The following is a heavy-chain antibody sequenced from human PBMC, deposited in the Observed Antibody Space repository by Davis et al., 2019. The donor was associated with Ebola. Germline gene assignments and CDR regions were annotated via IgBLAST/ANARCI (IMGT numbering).Heavy chain of an antibody. CDR1: GGSISSHY. J-gene: IGHJ4*02. Sequence: SETLSLTCAVSGGSISSHYWSWIRQSPGKGLEWIGYMYYSGSTNYNPSLKSRVTISAESSKNQFSLRLKSVTAADTAMYYCARDYVYWGQGILVTVSS. CDR2: MYYSGST. D-gene: IGHD1-14*01. CDR3: ARDYVY. V-gene: IGHV4-59*11.